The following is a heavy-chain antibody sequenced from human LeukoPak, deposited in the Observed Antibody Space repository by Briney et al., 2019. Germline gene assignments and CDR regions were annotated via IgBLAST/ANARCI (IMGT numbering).Heavy chain of an antibody. D-gene: IGHD1-26*01. V-gene: IGHV1-46*01. Sequence: ASVKVSCKASGYTFTSYYMHWVRQAPGQGLEWMGIINPSGGSTSYAQKFQGRVTMTRDMSTSTVYMELSSLRSEDTAVYYCARDNSVGDNAWWFDPWGQGTLVTVSS. CDR2: INPSGGST. J-gene: IGHJ5*02. CDR3: ARDNSVGDNAWWFDP. CDR1: GYTFTSYY.